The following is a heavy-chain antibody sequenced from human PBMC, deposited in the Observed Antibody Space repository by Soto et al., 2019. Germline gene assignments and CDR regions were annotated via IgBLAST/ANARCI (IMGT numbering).Heavy chain of an antibody. V-gene: IGHV3-48*03. CDR1: GFTFSSYE. D-gene: IGHD3-10*01. CDR2: ISSSSSTI. CDR3: ARDYYGSGSAKYYFDY. Sequence: EVQLVESGGGLVQPGGSLRLSCAASGFTFSSYEMNWVRQAPGKGLEWVSYISSSSSTIYYADSVKGRFTISRDNAKNSLYLQMNSLRDEDTAVYYCARDYYGSGSAKYYFDYWGQGTLVTVSS. J-gene: IGHJ4*02.